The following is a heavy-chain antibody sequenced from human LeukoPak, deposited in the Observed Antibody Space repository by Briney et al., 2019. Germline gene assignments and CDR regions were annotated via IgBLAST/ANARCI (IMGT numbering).Heavy chain of an antibody. Sequence: ASVKVSCTASGYTVTIYDINWVRQATGQGLEWMGWMSPNSGKIGYAQKFQDRVTMTRDTSISTAYMELSSLRFEDTAVYYCVRTPPNWGADYWGRGTLVTVSS. J-gene: IGHJ4*02. CDR3: VRTPPNWGADY. D-gene: IGHD7-27*01. V-gene: IGHV1-8*01. CDR2: MSPNSGKI. CDR1: GYTVTIYD.